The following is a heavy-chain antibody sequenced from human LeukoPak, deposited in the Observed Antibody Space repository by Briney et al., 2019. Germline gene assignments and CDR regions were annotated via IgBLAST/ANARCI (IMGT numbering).Heavy chain of an antibody. J-gene: IGHJ4*02. CDR3: ARGLYGDYGDY. CDR2: IYTSGST. D-gene: IGHD4-17*01. CDR1: GGSISSGSYY. V-gene: IGHV4-61*02. Sequence: SETLSLTCTVSGGSISSGSYYWRWIRQPAGKGLEWIGRIYTSGSTNYNPSHKSRVTISVDTSKNQFSLKLSSVTAADTAVYYCARGLYGDYGDYWGQGTLGTV.